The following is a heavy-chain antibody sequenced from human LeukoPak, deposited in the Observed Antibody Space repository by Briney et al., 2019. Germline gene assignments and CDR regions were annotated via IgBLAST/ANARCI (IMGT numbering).Heavy chain of an antibody. Sequence: GGSLRLSCAASGFAFSFYAMSWLRQPPGKGLEWVSTINANSGTTSYAASVRGRFTISRDNSKNTLYLQVNTPRADDTATYYCAKPISGGLAVTADWFHPWGQGTLVVVSS. D-gene: IGHD6-19*01. V-gene: IGHV3-23*01. CDR3: AKPISGGLAVTADWFHP. CDR1: GFAFSFYA. J-gene: IGHJ5*01. CDR2: INANSGTT.